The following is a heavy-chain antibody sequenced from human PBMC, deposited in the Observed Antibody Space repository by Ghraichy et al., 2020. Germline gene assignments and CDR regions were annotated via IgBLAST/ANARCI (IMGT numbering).Heavy chain of an antibody. CDR1: GFTFSSYG. Sequence: SLNISCAASGFTFSSYGMHWVRQAPGKGLEWVAVISYDGSNKYYADSVKGRFTISRDNSKNTLYLQMNSLRAEDTAVYYCAKGYYDSSGNDAFDIWGQGTMVTVSS. V-gene: IGHV3-30*18. CDR3: AKGYYDSSGNDAFDI. D-gene: IGHD3-22*01. CDR2: ISYDGSNK. J-gene: IGHJ3*02.